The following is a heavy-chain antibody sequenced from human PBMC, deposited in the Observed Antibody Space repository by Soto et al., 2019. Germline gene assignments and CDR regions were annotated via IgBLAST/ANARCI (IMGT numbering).Heavy chain of an antibody. D-gene: IGHD6-6*01. J-gene: IGHJ4*02. Sequence: LSLTCAVSGSSISSGNWWGWIRQPPGEGLEWIGYIYYSGTTYYNPSLKSRVTMSVDTSKNQFSLRLSSVTAVDTAVYYCAITRGDPQLHGLDYWAQGTLVTVSS. CDR1: GSSISSGNW. CDR2: IYYSGTT. V-gene: IGHV4-28*01. CDR3: AITRGDPQLHGLDY.